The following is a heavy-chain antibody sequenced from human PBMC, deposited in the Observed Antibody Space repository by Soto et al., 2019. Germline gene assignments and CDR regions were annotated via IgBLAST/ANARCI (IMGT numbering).Heavy chain of an antibody. CDR3: AREKIAAAGMGMDV. V-gene: IGHV1-3*01. D-gene: IGHD6-13*01. CDR2: INAGNGNT. Sequence: ASVKVSCKASGYTFTSYAMHWVRQAPGQRLEWMGWINAGNGNTKYSQKFQGRVTITRDTSASTAYMELSSLRSEDTAVYYCAREKIAAAGMGMDVGGQGTTVTV. CDR1: GYTFTSYA. J-gene: IGHJ6*02.